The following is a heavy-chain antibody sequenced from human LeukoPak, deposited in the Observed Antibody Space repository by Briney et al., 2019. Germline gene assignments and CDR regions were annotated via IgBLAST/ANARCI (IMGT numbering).Heavy chain of an antibody. CDR3: ASPIVGATFAFDI. Sequence: ASVTVSCKASGYTFTSHYMHWVRQAPGQGLEWMGWISAYNGNTNYAQKLQGRVTMTTDTSTSTAYMELRSLRSDDTAVYYCASPIVGATFAFDIWGQGTMVTVSS. D-gene: IGHD1-26*01. CDR2: ISAYNGNT. J-gene: IGHJ3*02. CDR1: GYTFTSHY. V-gene: IGHV1-18*04.